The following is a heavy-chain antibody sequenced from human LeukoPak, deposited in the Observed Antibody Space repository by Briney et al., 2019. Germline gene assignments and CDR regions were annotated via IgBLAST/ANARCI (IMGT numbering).Heavy chain of an antibody. D-gene: IGHD5-12*01. CDR2: ISSSSSYT. V-gene: IGHV3-11*06. CDR1: GFTFSNAY. CDR3: ARGDIMEQFDY. J-gene: IGHJ4*02. Sequence: GGSLRLSCAASGFTFSNAYMSWIRQAPGKGLEWVSYISSSSSYTNYADSVKGRFTISRDNAKNSLYLQMNSLRAEDTAVYYCARGDIMEQFDYWGQGTLVTVSS.